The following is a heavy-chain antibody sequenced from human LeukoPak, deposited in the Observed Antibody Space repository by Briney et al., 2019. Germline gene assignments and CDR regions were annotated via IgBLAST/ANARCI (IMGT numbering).Heavy chain of an antibody. V-gene: IGHV4-34*01. J-gene: IGHJ4*02. CDR1: GGSFSGYY. CDR3: ARHRFLGVTMIVKEDY. Sequence: SETLSLTCAVYGGSFSGYYWSWIRQPPGKGLEWIGEINHSGSTNYNPSLKSRVTISVDTSKNQFSLKLSSVTAADTAVYYCARHRFLGVTMIVKEDYWGQGTLVTVSS. CDR2: INHSGST. D-gene: IGHD3-22*01.